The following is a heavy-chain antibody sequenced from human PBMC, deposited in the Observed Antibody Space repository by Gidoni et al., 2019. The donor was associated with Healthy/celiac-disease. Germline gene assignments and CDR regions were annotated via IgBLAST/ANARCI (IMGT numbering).Heavy chain of an antibody. CDR3: TRLGAPFDY. Sequence: EVQLVEYEGGLVQHGGSLKLSCAAAGFTFSGFAMHWVRQASGKGLEWFGRIRSKANSYAPAYAASVKGRFTISRDDSKNTAYLQMNSLKTEDTAVYYCTRLGAPFDYWGQGTLVTVSS. CDR1: GFTFSGFA. V-gene: IGHV3-73*02. CDR2: IRSKANSYAP. J-gene: IGHJ4*02.